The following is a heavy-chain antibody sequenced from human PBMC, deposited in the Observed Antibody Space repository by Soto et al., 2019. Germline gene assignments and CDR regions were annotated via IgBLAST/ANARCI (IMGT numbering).Heavy chain of an antibody. CDR1: GFTFRSYA. CDR2: ISGSGIST. J-gene: IGHJ2*01. V-gene: IGHV3-23*01. Sequence: GGSLRLSCAAFGFTFRSYAMSWVRQAPGKGLEWVSGISGSGISTHYADSVKGRFTVSRDNSKNTLYLQMNSLRAEDTAVYNCAKEPVGPDWYIDLWGRGTLVTVSS. CDR3: AKEPVGPDWYIDL.